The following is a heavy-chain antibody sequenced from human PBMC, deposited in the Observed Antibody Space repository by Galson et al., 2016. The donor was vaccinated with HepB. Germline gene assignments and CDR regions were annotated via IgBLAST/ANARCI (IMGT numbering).Heavy chain of an antibody. CDR2: ISTRSGYT. J-gene: IGHJ4*02. V-gene: IGHV3-11*06. CDR3: ARDHQAGWYGTMAY. CDR1: GFSFSNYN. D-gene: IGHD2-15*01. Sequence: SLRLSCAASGFSFSNYNMNWVRQAPGKGLEWVSYISTRSGYTNYADSVKGRFTISRDNAKNSLYLQMNSLRAGDTAVYYCARDHQAGWYGTMAYWGQGTLVTVSS.